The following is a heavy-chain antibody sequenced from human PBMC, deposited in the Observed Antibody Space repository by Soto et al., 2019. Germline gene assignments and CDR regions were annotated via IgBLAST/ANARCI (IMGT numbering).Heavy chain of an antibody. CDR2: ISGGGGGT. CDR1: GFSFSSYA. J-gene: IGHJ6*02. D-gene: IGHD1-1*01. Sequence: GGSLRLSCAASGFSFSSYAMNWVRQAPGKGLEWVSGISGGGGGTYSADSVKGRFTISRDNSKNTLYLQMNSLRAEDTAVYYCAKEGGTWNQLSYYYGMDLWGRGTTVTVSS. V-gene: IGHV3-23*01. CDR3: AKEGGTWNQLSYYYGMDL.